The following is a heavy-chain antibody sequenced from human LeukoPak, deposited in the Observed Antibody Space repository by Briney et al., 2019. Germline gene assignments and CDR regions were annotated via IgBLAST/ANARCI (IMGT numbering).Heavy chain of an antibody. Sequence: SVKVSCKASGGTFSSYAISWVRQAPGQGLEWMGGIIPIFGTANYAQKFQGRVTMTADKSTSTAYMELSSLRSEDTAVYYCARPYCSGGSCSPGYYGMDVWGKGTTVTVSS. V-gene: IGHV1-69*06. CDR2: IIPIFGTA. J-gene: IGHJ6*04. CDR3: ARPYCSGGSCSPGYYGMDV. D-gene: IGHD2-15*01. CDR1: GGTFSSYA.